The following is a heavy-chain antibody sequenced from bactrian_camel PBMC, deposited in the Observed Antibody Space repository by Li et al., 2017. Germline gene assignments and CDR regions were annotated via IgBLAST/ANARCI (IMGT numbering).Heavy chain of an antibody. Sequence: HVQLVESGGDLVQPGASLRLSCVASGNGVTAYSREKHCMGWYRQAPGKEREGVAAIDTGDGSTYYLNSVEGRFTISRDNTGDTLYLKMDNLEPEDTAMYYCAAEPPLAGDVRRRRDIDCTLGGDYKMWGQGTQVTVS. J-gene: IGHJ4*01. CDR2: IDTGDGST. V-gene: IGHV3S1*01. CDR1: GNGVTAYSREKHC. D-gene: IGHD1*01. CDR3: AAEPPLAGDVRRRRDIDCTLGGDYKM.